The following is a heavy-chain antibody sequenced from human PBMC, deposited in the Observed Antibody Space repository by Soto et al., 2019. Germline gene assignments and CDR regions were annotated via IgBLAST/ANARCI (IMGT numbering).Heavy chain of an antibody. V-gene: IGHV4-59*01. CDR3: AGGYCSSTSCSDHYYYMDV. CDR1: GGSISSYY. D-gene: IGHD2-2*01. CDR2: IYYSGST. J-gene: IGHJ6*03. Sequence: QVQLQESGPGLVKPSETLSLTCTVSGGSISSYYWSWIRQPPGKGLEWIGYIYYSGSTNYNPSLKSRVTISVDTSKNQCSLKLSSVTAADTAVYYCAGGYCSSTSCSDHYYYMDVWGKGTTVTVSS.